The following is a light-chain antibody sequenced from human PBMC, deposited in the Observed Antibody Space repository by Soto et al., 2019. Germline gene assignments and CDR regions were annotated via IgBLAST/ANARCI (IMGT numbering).Light chain of an antibody. Sequence: QSALTQPASVSGSPGQSITIYCTGTSSDVGGYNRVSWYQQPPGTAPKLMIHEVSNRPSGVPDRFSGSKSGNTASLTISGLQAEDEADYYCSLYTSSSTYVFGTGTKLTVL. J-gene: IGLJ1*01. V-gene: IGLV2-18*01. CDR1: SSDVGGYNR. CDR3: SLYTSSSTYV. CDR2: EVS.